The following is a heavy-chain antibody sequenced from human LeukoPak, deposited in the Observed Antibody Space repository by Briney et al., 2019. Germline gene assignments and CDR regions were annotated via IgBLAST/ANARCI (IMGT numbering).Heavy chain of an antibody. D-gene: IGHD3-10*01. CDR2: IIPIFGTA. J-gene: IGHJ3*02. CDR3: ARLSLWFGESFDAFDI. Sequence: SVKVSCKASGGTFSSYAISWVRQAPGQGLEWMGGIIPIFGTANYAQKFQGRVTITADESTSTAYMELSSLRSEDTAVYYCARLSLWFGESFDAFDIWGQGTMVTVSS. V-gene: IGHV1-69*13. CDR1: GGTFSSYA.